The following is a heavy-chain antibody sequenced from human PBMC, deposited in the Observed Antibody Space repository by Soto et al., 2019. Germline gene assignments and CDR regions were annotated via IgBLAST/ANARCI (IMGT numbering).Heavy chain of an antibody. Sequence: GGSLRLSCAASGFTFSSYWMSWVRQAPGKGLEWVANIKQDGSEKYYVDSVKGRFTISRDNAKNSLYLQMNSLRAEDTAVYYCVSPYYYDSSGYYPRVGYYYYGMDVWGQGTTVTVSS. V-gene: IGHV3-7*05. CDR3: VSPYYYDSSGYYPRVGYYYYGMDV. D-gene: IGHD3-22*01. J-gene: IGHJ6*02. CDR2: IKQDGSEK. CDR1: GFTFSSYW.